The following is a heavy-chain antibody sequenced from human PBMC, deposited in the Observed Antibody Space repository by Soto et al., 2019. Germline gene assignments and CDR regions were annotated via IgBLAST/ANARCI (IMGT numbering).Heavy chain of an antibody. CDR1: GGTFSSYA. CDR2: IIPIFGTA. V-gene: IGHV1-69*12. Sequence: QVQLVQSGAEVKKPGSSVKVSCKASGGTFSSYAISWVRQAPGQGLEWMGGIIPIFGTANYAQKFQGRVRIFADESTSKAYMELSSLRSEDKAVYYCARDRRVGAGFVGGMDVWGQGTTVTVSS. CDR3: ARDRRVGAGFVGGMDV. J-gene: IGHJ6*02. D-gene: IGHD2-15*01.